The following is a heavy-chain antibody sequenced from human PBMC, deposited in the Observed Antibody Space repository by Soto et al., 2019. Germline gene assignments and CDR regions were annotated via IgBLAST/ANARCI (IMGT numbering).Heavy chain of an antibody. Sequence: GGSLRLSCAASGFTFSNAWMSWVRQAPGKGLEWVGRIKSKTDGGTTDYAAPVKGRFTISRDDSKNTLYLQMNSLKTEDTSLYYCTTSRLGGGDCTFDYWGQGALVTVSS. CDR3: TTSRLGGGDCTFDY. D-gene: IGHD2-21*01. V-gene: IGHV3-15*01. CDR2: IKSKTDGGTT. J-gene: IGHJ4*02. CDR1: GFTFSNAW.